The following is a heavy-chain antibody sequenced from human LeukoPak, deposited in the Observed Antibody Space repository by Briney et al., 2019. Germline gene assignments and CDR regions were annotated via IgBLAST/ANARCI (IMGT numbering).Heavy chain of an antibody. CDR2: IYYSGST. V-gene: IGHV4-39*01. Sequence: SETLSLTCTVSGGSISSSSYYWGWIRQPPGKGLEWIGSIYYSGSTYYNPSLKSRVTISVDTSKNQFSLKLSSVTAADTAVYYCARARSGKWGFDYWGQGTLVTVSP. D-gene: IGHD1-26*01. CDR3: ARARSGKWGFDY. J-gene: IGHJ4*02. CDR1: GGSISSSSYY.